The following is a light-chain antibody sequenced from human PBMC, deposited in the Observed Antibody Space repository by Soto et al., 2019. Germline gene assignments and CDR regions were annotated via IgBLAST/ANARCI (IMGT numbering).Light chain of an antibody. Sequence: EIVLTQSPGTLYSSPGERATLSCRASQSVSRSYLAWYQQKPGQAPRLLMDGASSRATSITDRFSGSGSGTDFTLTISRLEPEDFAVYYCQQYGSSPWTFGQGTKVEIK. CDR2: GAS. CDR3: QQYGSSPWT. CDR1: QSVSRSY. V-gene: IGKV3-20*01. J-gene: IGKJ1*01.